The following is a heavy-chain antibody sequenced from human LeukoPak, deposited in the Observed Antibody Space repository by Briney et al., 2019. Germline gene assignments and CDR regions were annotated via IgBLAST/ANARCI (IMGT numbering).Heavy chain of an antibody. CDR1: GGSITNNY. CDR2: FYTSGSP. V-gene: IGHV4-4*07. CDR3: ARDSGSGSYIFDY. J-gene: IGHJ4*02. Sequence: PSETLSLTCTVSGGSITNNYWSWIRQPAGKGLEWIGRFYTSGSPNYNPSLRSRNTMSVDTSKKQFFLKLTSVTAADTAVYYCARDSGSGSYIFDYWGQGILVTVSS. D-gene: IGHD3-10*01.